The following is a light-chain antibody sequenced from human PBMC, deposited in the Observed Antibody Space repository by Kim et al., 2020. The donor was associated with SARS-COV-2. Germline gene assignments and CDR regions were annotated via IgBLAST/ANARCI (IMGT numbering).Light chain of an antibody. CDR1: SSDVGSYNR. CDR3: SSYTSSSTWV. V-gene: IGLV2-18*02. J-gene: IGLJ3*02. CDR2: EVS. Sequence: QSALTQPPSVSGSPGQSITISCTGTSSDVGSYNRVSWYQQPPGTAPKLMIYEVSNRPSGVPDRFSGSKYGNTASLTISGLHAEDEADYYCSSYTSSSTWVFGGGTQLTVL.